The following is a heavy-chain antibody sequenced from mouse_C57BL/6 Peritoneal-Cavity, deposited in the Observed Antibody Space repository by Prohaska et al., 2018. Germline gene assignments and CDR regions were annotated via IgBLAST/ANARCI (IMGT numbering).Heavy chain of an antibody. Sequence: QVQLQQPGAELVRPGTSVKLSCKASGYTFTSYWMHWVKQRPGQGLEWIGVIDPSESYTNYNQKFKGKATLTVDTSSSTAYMQLSSLTSEYSTVYDCTRSDRSGVYFAMDDWGQG. J-gene: IGHJ4*01. CDR3: TRSDRSGVYFAMDD. CDR2: IDPSESYT. V-gene: IGHV1-59*01. D-gene: IGHD3-2*02. CDR1: GYTFTSYW.